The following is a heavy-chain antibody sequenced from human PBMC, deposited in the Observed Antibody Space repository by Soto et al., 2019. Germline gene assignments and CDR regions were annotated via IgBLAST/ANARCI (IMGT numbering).Heavy chain of an antibody. J-gene: IGHJ6*02. CDR1: GGSFSGYY. CDR2: INHSGST. Sequence: QVQLQQWGAGLLKPSETLSLTCAVYGGSFSGYYWSWIRQPPGTRLEWIGEINHSGSTNCNPSLKSRVTISIDTAKNQFSRKWSSVTAADTAVYYWARGRPSRPMDVWGQGTTVTVSS. CDR3: ARGRPSRPMDV. V-gene: IGHV4-34*01.